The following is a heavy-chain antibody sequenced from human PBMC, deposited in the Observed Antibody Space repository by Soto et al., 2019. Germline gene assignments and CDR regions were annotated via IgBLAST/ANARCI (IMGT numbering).Heavy chain of an antibody. Sequence: SLVKLSCKASGGTFSSDPISWVLQTTGQGLEWMGGIIPIFGTANYAQKFQGRVTITADESTSTAYMELSSLRSEDTAVYYCARDIVVVVAATLVDYYYGMDVWGQGTTVTVSS. J-gene: IGHJ6*02. V-gene: IGHV1-69*01. CDR3: ARDIVVVVAATLVDYYYGMDV. D-gene: IGHD2-15*01. CDR2: IIPIFGTA. CDR1: GGTFSSDP.